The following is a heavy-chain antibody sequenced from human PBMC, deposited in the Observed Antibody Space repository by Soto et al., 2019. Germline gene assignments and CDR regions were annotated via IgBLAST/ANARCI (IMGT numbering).Heavy chain of an antibody. V-gene: IGHV3-53*01. Sequence: AGGSLRLSCAASGFTVSSNYMSWVRQAPGKGLEWVSVIYSGGSTYYADSVKGRFTISRDNSKNTLYLQMNSLRAEDTAVYYCARETAVAGGYYYYGMDVWGQGTTVTVSS. J-gene: IGHJ6*02. CDR2: IYSGGST. D-gene: IGHD6-19*01. CDR1: GFTVSSNY. CDR3: ARETAVAGGYYYYGMDV.